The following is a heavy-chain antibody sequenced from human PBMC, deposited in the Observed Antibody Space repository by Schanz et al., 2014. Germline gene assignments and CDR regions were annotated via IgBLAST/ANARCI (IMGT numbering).Heavy chain of an antibody. J-gene: IGHJ5*01. CDR1: GFTFRNYA. Sequence: EVQLLDSGGGLVQPGGSLKLSCSASGFTFRNYAMGWVRQTPGKGLEWVSGMSGSGSTADYADSVKGRFTISRDNSRKTLYLQMNSLRADDTAVYYCAKDLYNYGIFDSWGQGTLVTVSS. CDR2: MSGSGSTA. CDR3: AKDLYNYGIFDS. D-gene: IGHD3-16*01. V-gene: IGHV3-23*01.